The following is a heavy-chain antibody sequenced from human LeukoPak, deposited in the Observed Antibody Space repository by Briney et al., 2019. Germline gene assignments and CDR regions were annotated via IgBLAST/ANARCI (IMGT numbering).Heavy chain of an antibody. V-gene: IGHV4-39*01. Sequence: SETLSLTCTVSGGSISSSSYYWGWIRQPPGKGLEWIGSTYYSGSTYYNPSLKSRVTISVDTSKNQFSLKLSSVTAADTAVYYCASVIYGSGIPGYWGQGTLVTVSS. CDR2: TYYSGST. D-gene: IGHD3-10*01. CDR1: GGSISSSSYY. CDR3: ASVIYGSGIPGY. J-gene: IGHJ4*02.